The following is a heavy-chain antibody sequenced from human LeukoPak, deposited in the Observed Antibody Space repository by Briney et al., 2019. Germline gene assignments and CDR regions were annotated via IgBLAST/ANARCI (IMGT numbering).Heavy chain of an antibody. J-gene: IGHJ6*02. D-gene: IGHD3-9*01. Sequence: GGSLRLSCAASGFTFSSYAMSWVRQAPGKGLVWVSRINGDGRNINYADSVRGRFTISRDNAKNTLYLQMNTLRVEDTAVYYCTRDLMDYDVSAGLHHYYMDVWGQGTTVTVSS. CDR1: GFTFSSYA. CDR2: INGDGRNI. CDR3: TRDLMDYDVSAGLHHYYMDV. V-gene: IGHV3-74*01.